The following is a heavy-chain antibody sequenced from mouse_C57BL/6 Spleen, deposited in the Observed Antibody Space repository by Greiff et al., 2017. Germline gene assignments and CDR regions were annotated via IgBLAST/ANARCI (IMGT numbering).Heavy chain of an antibody. V-gene: IGHV5-17*01. CDR1: GFTFSDYG. Sequence: EVQLVESGGGLVKPGGSLKLSCAASGFTFSDYGMHWVRQAPEKGLEWVAYISSGSSTIYYADTVKGRFTIARDNAKNTLCLQMTSLRSEDTAMYYCASDLLWSPFAYWGQGTLVTVSA. CDR3: ASDLLWSPFAY. CDR2: ISSGSSTI. J-gene: IGHJ3*01. D-gene: IGHD2-1*01.